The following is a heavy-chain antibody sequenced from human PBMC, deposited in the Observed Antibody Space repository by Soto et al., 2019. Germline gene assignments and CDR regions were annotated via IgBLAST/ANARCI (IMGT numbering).Heavy chain of an antibody. J-gene: IGHJ3*02. CDR1: GYTFTSYG. Sequence: ASVKVSCKASGYTFTSYGISWVRQAPGQGLEWMGWISAYNGNTNYAQKLQGRVTITADKSTSTAYMELSSLRSEDTAVYYCARDGYGDRDDAFDIWGQGTMVTVSS. CDR2: ISAYNGNT. D-gene: IGHD4-17*01. CDR3: ARDGYGDRDDAFDI. V-gene: IGHV1-18*01.